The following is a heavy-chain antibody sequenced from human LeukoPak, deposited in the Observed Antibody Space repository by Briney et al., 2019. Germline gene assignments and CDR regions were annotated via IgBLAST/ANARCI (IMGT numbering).Heavy chain of an antibody. CDR2: ISYDGSNK. J-gene: IGHJ6*02. Sequence: GGSLRLSCAASGFTFSDYYMSWIRQAPGKGLEWVALISYDGSNKYYGDSVKGRFTISRDNSNNTLYLQMNSLRAEDTAVYYCAKIHSSGYYSLVYGLDVWGQGTTVTVS. CDR1: GFTFSDYY. D-gene: IGHD3-22*01. V-gene: IGHV3-30*18. CDR3: AKIHSSGYYSLVYGLDV.